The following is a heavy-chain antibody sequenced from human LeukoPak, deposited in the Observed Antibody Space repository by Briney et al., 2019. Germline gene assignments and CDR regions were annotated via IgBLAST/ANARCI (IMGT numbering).Heavy chain of an antibody. D-gene: IGHD3-3*01. CDR3: ATRDFTIFGVAPY. CDR2: FDPEDGET. CDR1: GYILTELS. Sequence: GASVKVSCKVSGYILTELSMHWVRQPPGKGLEWMGGFDPEDGETIYAQKFQGRVTMTEDTSTDTAYMELSSLRSEDTAVYYCATRDFTIFGVAPYWGQGTLVTVSS. J-gene: IGHJ4*02. V-gene: IGHV1-24*01.